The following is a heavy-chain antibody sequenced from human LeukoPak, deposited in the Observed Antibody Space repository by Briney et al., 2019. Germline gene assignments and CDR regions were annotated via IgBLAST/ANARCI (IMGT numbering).Heavy chain of an antibody. D-gene: IGHD6-13*01. CDR1: GYTFTGYY. J-gene: IGHJ4*02. CDR3: ARAREGSSSWSGFDY. Sequence: ASLKVSCKASGYTFTGYYMHWVRQAPGRGLEWMGWINPNSGGTNYAQKFQGRVTMTRDTSISTAYMELSRLRSDDTAVYYCARAREGSSSWSGFDYWGQGTLVTVSS. CDR2: INPNSGGT. V-gene: IGHV1-2*02.